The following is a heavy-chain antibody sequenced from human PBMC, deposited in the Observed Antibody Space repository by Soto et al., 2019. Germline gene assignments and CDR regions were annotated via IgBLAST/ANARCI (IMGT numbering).Heavy chain of an antibody. J-gene: IGHJ4*02. Sequence: GGSLRLSFAASGFTINNNYISWVRQAPGKGLEWVSVIYGGGSTDYADSVKGRFTISRDNSKNTLYLQMNSLRAEDTATYYCAKARDAYNFLYEPTWGQGTLVTVSS. D-gene: IGHD5-12*01. CDR2: IYGGGST. CDR3: AKARDAYNFLYEPT. CDR1: GFTINNNY. V-gene: IGHV3-53*01.